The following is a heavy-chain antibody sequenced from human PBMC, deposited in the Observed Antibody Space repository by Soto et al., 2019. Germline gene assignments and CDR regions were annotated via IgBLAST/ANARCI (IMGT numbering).Heavy chain of an antibody. D-gene: IGHD3-16*01. Sequence: EVQLVESGGDLVQPGGSLRLSCAASGFTFGDHAMHWVRQVPGRGLEWLSGISWDSGTIDYGDSVKGRFTISRDNAKNFLYLQMNSLRPEDTAFYFCAKDNGGVCGVPRASSYAYYGMDVWGQGTPVTVSS. CDR3: AKDNGGVCGVPRASSYAYYGMDV. CDR1: GFTFGDHA. V-gene: IGHV3-9*01. CDR2: ISWDSGTI. J-gene: IGHJ6*02.